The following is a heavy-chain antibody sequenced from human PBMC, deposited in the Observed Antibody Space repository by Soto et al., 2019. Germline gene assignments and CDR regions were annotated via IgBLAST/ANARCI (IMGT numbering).Heavy chain of an antibody. D-gene: IGHD3-9*01. J-gene: IGHJ6*02. CDR3: ARVVRYFDTPYGMDV. Sequence: EGRLLESGEGLVQPGGSLKLSCAASGFTFSNYAMSWVRQAPGKGLEWVSGIGGSGSNTYYADSVKGRFTISRDNSKNTLFPQMNSLRAEDTAEYYCARVVRYFDTPYGMDVWGQGTTVTVSS. V-gene: IGHV3-23*01. CDR1: GFTFSNYA. CDR2: IGGSGSNT.